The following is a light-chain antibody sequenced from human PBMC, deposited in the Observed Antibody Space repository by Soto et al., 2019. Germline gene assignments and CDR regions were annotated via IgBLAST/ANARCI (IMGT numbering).Light chain of an antibody. CDR3: QQTSSTPT. V-gene: IGKV1-39*01. CDR2: SAS. Sequence: DFQMTQSPSSLSASVGDRVTITCRASQSISSYLNWYQQKPGEAPKLLIYSASSLQSGVPSRFSGSGSGTDFTLTISNLQPEDFATYYCQQTSSTPTFGGGTKVDIK. J-gene: IGKJ4*01. CDR1: QSISSY.